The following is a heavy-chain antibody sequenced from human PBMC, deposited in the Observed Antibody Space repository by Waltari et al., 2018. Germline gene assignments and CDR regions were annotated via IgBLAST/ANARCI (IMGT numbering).Heavy chain of an antibody. V-gene: IGHV3-23*01. Sequence: EVQLLESGGGLVQPGGSLRLSCAASGFTFSSYAVSWVRQAPGKGLEWVSAIIGSGGSTYYADSVKGRFTISRDNSKNTLYLQMNSLRAEDTAVYYCASRYCNSTSCSLHYWGQGTLVTVSS. J-gene: IGHJ4*02. CDR3: ASRYCNSTSCSLHY. D-gene: IGHD2-2*01. CDR1: GFTFSSYA. CDR2: IIGSGGST.